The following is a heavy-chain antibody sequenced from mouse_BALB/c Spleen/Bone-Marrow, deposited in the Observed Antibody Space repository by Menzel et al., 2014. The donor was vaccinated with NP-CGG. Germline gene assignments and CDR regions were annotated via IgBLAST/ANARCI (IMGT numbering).Heavy chain of an antibody. CDR2: INPSDGPT. CDR3: ARGFDC. Sequence: QVLLQRSGAELVKPVASVTLSCKASASTFTNYWMHWVTQRPGQGLEWIGEINPSDGPTNYNEKFKSKATLTVDKSSSTGYMQLSSLTSEDSAVYYCARGFDCWGQGTPRTVSS. CDR1: ASTFTNYW. V-gene: IGHV1S81*02. J-gene: IGHJ2*01.